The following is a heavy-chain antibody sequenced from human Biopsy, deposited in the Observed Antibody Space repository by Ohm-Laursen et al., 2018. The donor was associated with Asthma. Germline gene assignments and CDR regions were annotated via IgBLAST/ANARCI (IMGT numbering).Heavy chain of an antibody. Sequence: ASVKASCKASGYPFIGYHIHWMRQAPGPGLEWMGRINPNSGATNYAQKFQGRVTMTRDTSISTAYMQVSRLRSDDAAVYYCARGQKSAGDRWFDPWGQGTLVTVSS. CDR2: INPNSGAT. D-gene: IGHD6-13*01. J-gene: IGHJ5*02. V-gene: IGHV1-2*06. CDR3: ARGQKSAGDRWFDP. CDR1: GYPFIGYH.